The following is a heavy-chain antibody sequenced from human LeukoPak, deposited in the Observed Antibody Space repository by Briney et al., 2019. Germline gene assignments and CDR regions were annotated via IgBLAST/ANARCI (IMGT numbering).Heavy chain of an antibody. CDR2: ISSSSSTI. CDR3: ARGRSDILTAYYYYGMDV. D-gene: IGHD3-9*01. J-gene: IGHJ6*02. V-gene: IGHV3-48*01. Sequence: GGSLRLSCAASGFTFSSYSMNWVRQTPGKGLEWVSYISSSSSTIYYADSVKGRFTISRDNAKNSLYLQMNSLRAEDTAVYYCARGRSDILTAYYYYGMDVWGQGTTVTVSS. CDR1: GFTFSSYS.